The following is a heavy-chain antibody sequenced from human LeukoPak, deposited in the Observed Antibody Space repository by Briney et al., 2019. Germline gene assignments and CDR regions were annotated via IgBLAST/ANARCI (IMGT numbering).Heavy chain of an antibody. CDR2: MSRSSDTI. CDR1: GFTFSSYS. J-gene: IGHJ4*02. Sequence: GGSLRLSCAASGFTFSSYSMNWVRQAPGKGLECVSYMSRSSDTIYYADSVKGRFTISRDNAKSSLFLQMNSLRAEDTAIYYCACGVDFSSGSKRGFDYWGLGTLVTVSS. D-gene: IGHD3-3*01. CDR3: ACGVDFSSGSKRGFDY. V-gene: IGHV3-48*01.